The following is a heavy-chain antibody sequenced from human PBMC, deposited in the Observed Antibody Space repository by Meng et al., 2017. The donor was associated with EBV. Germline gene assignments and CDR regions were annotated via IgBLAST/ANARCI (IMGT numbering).Heavy chain of an antibody. CDR2: VETKTSKYAT. J-gene: IGHJ4*02. D-gene: IGHD3-16*01. CDR3: WGDLNYGSY. V-gene: IGHV3-73*01. Sequence: HRGGSGGGLVQPGGPLNLPCGASGFIFRDSAMHWVRQASGKGLEWVGRVETKTSKYATAYAASVKGRFSVSRDDSKNMVFLEMNSLKTEDTARYYCWGDLNYGSYWGQGTLVTVSS. CDR1: GFIFRDSA.